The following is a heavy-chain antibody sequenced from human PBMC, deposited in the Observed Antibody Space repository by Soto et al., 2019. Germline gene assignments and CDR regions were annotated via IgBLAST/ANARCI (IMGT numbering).Heavy chain of an antibody. V-gene: IGHV4-30-4*01. D-gene: IGHD3-10*01. CDR1: GGSISSGDYY. CDR3: ARVLYYGSGPSDL. CDR2: IYYTGSA. Sequence: QVQLQESGPGLVKPSQTLSLTCTVSGGSISSGDYYWSWIRQPPGKGLEWIGYIYYTGSAYYNPSLKSRIIISVDTSKNQFSLQVSSVTAADTAVYYCARVLYYGSGPSDLWGQGTLVTVSS. J-gene: IGHJ5*02.